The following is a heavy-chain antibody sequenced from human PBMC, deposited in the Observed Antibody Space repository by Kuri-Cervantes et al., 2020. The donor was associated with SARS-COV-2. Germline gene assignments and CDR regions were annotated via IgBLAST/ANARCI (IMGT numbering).Heavy chain of an antibody. CDR1: GFTFSSYA. CDR3: ARGFSSGYYALGY. D-gene: IGHD3-22*01. J-gene: IGHJ4*02. Sequence: GESLKISCSASGFTFSSYAMHWVRQAPGKGLEYVSAISSNGGSIYYANSVKGRFTISRDNSKNTLYLQMGSLRAEDMAVYYCARGFSSGYYALGYWGQGTLVTVSS. V-gene: IGHV3-64*01. CDR2: ISSNGGSI.